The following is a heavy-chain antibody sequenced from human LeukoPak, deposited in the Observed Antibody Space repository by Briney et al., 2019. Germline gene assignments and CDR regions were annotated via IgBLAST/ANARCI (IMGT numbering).Heavy chain of an antibody. V-gene: IGHV3-30-3*01. CDR1: GFTFSSFS. CDR2: VSYDGSKK. Sequence: GGSLRLSCEASGFTFSSFSMHWVRQAPGKGLEWVAVVSYDGSKKYYADSVKGRFTISRDNSKNTLYLQMNSLRAEDTAVYYCARDVLVGATTPFDYWGQGTLVTVSS. J-gene: IGHJ4*02. D-gene: IGHD1-26*01. CDR3: ARDVLVGATTPFDY.